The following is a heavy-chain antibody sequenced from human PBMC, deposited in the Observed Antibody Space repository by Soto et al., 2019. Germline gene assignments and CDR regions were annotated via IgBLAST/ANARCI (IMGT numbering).Heavy chain of an antibody. CDR1: GGSFSGYY. CDR2: INHSGST. J-gene: IGHJ6*02. D-gene: IGHD3-9*01. V-gene: IGHV4-34*01. Sequence: SETLSLTCAVYGGSFSGYYWSWIRQPPGKGLEWIGEINHSGSTNYNPSLKSRVTISVDTSKNQFSLKLSSVTAADTAVYYCARLGLTGYYFLWYGMDVWGQGTTVTVSS. CDR3: ARLGLTGYYFLWYGMDV.